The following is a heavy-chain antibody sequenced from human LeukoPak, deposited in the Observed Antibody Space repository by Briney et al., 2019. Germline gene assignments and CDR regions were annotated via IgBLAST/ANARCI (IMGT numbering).Heavy chain of an antibody. CDR2: IYYSGSA. CDR3: ARVYNYYDSSGYLMN. V-gene: IGHV4-59*08. D-gene: IGHD3-22*01. CDR1: GGSISSYY. J-gene: IGHJ4*02. Sequence: SETLSLTCTVSGGSISSYYWSWIRQPPGKGLEWIGYIYYSGSANYNPSLKSRVTISVDTSKNQFSLKLSSVTAADTAVYYCARVYNYYDSSGYLMNWGQGTLVTVSS.